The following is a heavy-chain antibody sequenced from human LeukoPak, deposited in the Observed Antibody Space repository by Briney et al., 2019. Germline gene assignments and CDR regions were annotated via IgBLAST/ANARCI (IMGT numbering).Heavy chain of an antibody. Sequence: SETLSLTCTVSGGSIDTHFWSWIRQPPGKGLEWIGYISYRGSTNFNPSLKSRVTISIGTSKNQFSLKLTSVTAADTAVYYCAGDSSGWLYVDYWGQGTLVTVSS. CDR1: GGSIDTHF. V-gene: IGHV4-59*11. CDR2: ISYRGST. J-gene: IGHJ4*02. D-gene: IGHD6-19*01. CDR3: AGDSSGWLYVDY.